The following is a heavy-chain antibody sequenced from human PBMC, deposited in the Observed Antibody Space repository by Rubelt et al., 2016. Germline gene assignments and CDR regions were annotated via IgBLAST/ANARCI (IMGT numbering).Heavy chain of an antibody. CDR2: VYYSGST. D-gene: IGHD3-22*01. CDR3: AYSSGYYDEYFQH. Sequence: QVQLQESGPGLVKPSETLSLTCTVSGGSISSDYWSWIRPPPGKGLEWIGYVYYSGSTNYNPSLKSRVTISGDTSTNHFSLKLSSVTASDTAVYYCAYSSGYYDEYFQHWGQGTLVTVSS. CDR1: GGSISSDY. V-gene: IGHV4-59*01. J-gene: IGHJ1*01.